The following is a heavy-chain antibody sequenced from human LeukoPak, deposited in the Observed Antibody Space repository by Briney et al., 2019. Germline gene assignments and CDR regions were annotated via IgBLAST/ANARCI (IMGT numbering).Heavy chain of an antibody. CDR3: ARGPNYVWGSYQYFDY. J-gene: IGHJ4*02. D-gene: IGHD3-16*02. CDR1: GASISAGDYY. Sequence: SQTLSLTCTVSGASISAGDYYWSWIRQPPGTGLEWIGYIYYSGSTSYNPSLKSRLTILVDTSKNQFSLRLSSVTAADTAVYYCARGPNYVWGSYQYFDYWGQGTLVTVSS. CDR2: IYYSGST. V-gene: IGHV4-30-4*01.